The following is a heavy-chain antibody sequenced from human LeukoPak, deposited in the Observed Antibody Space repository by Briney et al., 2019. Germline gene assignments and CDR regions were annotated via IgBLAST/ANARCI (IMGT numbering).Heavy chain of an antibody. CDR3: ARVGRYCSSTSCPARLDY. Sequence: ASVKVSCKASGYTFSGYYMHWVRQAPGQGLEWVEWINPNSGGTNYAQKFQGRVTMTRDTSISTAYMELSRLRSDDTAVYYCARVGRYCSSTSCPARLDYWGQGTLVTVSS. CDR2: INPNSGGT. D-gene: IGHD2-2*01. J-gene: IGHJ4*02. CDR1: GYTFSGYY. V-gene: IGHV1-2*02.